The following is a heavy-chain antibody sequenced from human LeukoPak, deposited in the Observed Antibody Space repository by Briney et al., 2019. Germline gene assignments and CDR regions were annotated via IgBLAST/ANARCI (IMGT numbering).Heavy chain of an antibody. D-gene: IGHD3-10*01. J-gene: IGHJ4*02. CDR2: INHSGST. Sequence: SETLSLTCAVYGGSFSGYYWSWIRQPPGKGLEWIGEINHSGSTNYNPSLRSRVTISVDTSKNQFSLKLSSVTAADTAVYYCAKRRMVRGVITFDYWGQGTLVTVSS. V-gene: IGHV4-34*01. CDR1: GGSFSGYY. CDR3: AKRRMVRGVITFDY.